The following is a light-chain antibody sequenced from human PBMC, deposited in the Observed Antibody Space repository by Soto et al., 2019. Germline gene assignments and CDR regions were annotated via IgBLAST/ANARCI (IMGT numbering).Light chain of an antibody. J-gene: IGLJ2*01. CDR2: DVS. CDR1: SSDVGRYNF. Sequence: QSALTQPASVSGSPGQSITISCTGTSSDVGRYNFVSWYQQYPGKAPKLMIYDVSKRPSGVSYRFSGSKSGNTASLTISGLQAEDEADYYCCSYAGSSTVVFGGGTKLTVL. CDR3: CSYAGSSTVV. V-gene: IGLV2-23*02.